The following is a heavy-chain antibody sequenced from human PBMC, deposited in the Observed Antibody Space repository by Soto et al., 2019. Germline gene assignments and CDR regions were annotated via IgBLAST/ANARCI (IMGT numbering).Heavy chain of an antibody. Sequence: SETLSLTCTVSGGSISSGDYYLSWIRHPPGKGLEWIGYISYSGSTYYNPSLKGRVTISVATSKNQFSLKLSSVTAADTAVYYGAREKRYCSDGSCPFDDYWGQGTLVTVS. CDR1: GGSISSGDYY. D-gene: IGHD2-15*01. J-gene: IGHJ4*02. CDR3: AREKRYCSDGSCPFDDY. V-gene: IGHV4-30-4*02. CDR2: ISYSGST.